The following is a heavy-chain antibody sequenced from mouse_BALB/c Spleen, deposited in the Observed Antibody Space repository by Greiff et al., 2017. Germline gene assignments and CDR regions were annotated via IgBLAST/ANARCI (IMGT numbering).Heavy chain of an antibody. J-gene: IGHJ4*01. D-gene: IGHD2-14*01. V-gene: IGHV5-4*02. CDR3: AREGDYRYGGYAMDY. CDR1: GFTFSDYY. Sequence: EVMLVESGGGLVKPGGSLKLSCAASGFTFSDYYMYWVRQTPEKRLEWVATISDGGSYTYYPDSVKGRFTISRDNAKNNLYLQMSSLKSEDTAMYYCAREGDYRYGGYAMDYWGQGTSVTVSA. CDR2: ISDGGSYT.